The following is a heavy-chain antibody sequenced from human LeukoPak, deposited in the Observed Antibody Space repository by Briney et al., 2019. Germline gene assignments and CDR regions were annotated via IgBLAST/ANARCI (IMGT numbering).Heavy chain of an antibody. D-gene: IGHD1-26*01. V-gene: IGHV4-39*01. Sequence: SETLSLTCTVSGGSISSGDYYWSWIRQPPGKGLEWIGSIYYSGSTYYNPSLKSRVTISVDTSKNQFSLKLSSVTAADTAVYYCARRGVGARNWFDPWGQGTLVTVSS. CDR1: GGSISSGDYY. CDR3: ARRGVGARNWFDP. J-gene: IGHJ5*02. CDR2: IYYSGST.